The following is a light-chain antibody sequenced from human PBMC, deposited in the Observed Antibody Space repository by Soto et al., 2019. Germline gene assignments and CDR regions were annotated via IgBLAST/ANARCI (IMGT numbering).Light chain of an antibody. CDR3: QQSYSNTYT. V-gene: IGKV1-39*01. CDR1: QSLAGY. CDR2: AAC. Sequence: DIQLTQSPSSLSASVGDRVTITCRASQSLAGYLNWYQQKPGTAPKVLIYAACTLRGGVPSRFSGSVSETEFTLTINSLQTEDLATYYCQQSYSNTYTFGQGTKLEI. J-gene: IGKJ2*01.